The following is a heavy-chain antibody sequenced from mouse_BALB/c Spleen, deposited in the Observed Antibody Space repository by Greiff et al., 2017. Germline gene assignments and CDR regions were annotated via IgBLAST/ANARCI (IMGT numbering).Heavy chain of an antibody. CDR1: GYTFTSYW. V-gene: IGHV1-52*01. CDR2: IDPCDSET. J-gene: IGHJ2*01. Sequence: QVQLQQPGAELVRPGASVKLSCKASGYTFTSYWMHWVKQRPEQGLEWIGRIDPCDSETHYNQKFKDKATLTADKSSSTAYMQLSSLTSEDSAVYYCARADGGHYFDDWGEGTTVTVSS. CDR3: ARADGGHYFDD. D-gene: IGHD1-1*02.